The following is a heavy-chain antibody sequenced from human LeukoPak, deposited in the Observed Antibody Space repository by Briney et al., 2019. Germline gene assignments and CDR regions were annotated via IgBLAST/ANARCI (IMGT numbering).Heavy chain of an antibody. CDR1: GYSFTSYW. CDR3: ARLRGSDSALDAFDI. J-gene: IGHJ3*02. V-gene: IGHV5-51*01. Sequence: GESLKISCKGSGYSFTSYWIGWLRQMPGKGLEWMGIIYPGDSDTRYSPSFQGQVTISADKSISTAYLQWSSLKASDTAMYYCARLRGSDSALDAFDIWGQGTMVTVSS. CDR2: IYPGDSDT. D-gene: IGHD3-10*01.